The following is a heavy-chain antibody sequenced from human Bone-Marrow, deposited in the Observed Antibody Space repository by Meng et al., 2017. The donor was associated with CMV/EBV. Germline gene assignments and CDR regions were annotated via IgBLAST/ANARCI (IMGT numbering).Heavy chain of an antibody. Sequence: GESLKISCAASGFTFSDYYMNWVRQAPGKGLEWVSSISSSSSYIYYADSVKGRFTISRDNAKNSLYLQMNSLRAEDTAVYYCASGPIFGDFFDYWGQGTLVTVSS. V-gene: IGHV3-21*01. CDR3: ASGPIFGDFFDY. CDR1: GFTFSDYY. J-gene: IGHJ4*02. D-gene: IGHD3-3*01. CDR2: ISSSSSYI.